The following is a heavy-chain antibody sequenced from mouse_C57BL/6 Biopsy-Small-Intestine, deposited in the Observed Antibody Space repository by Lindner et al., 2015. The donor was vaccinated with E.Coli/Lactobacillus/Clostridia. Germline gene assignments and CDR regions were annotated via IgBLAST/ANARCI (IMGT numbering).Heavy chain of an antibody. J-gene: IGHJ1*03. CDR3: ARIYDGYYYWYFDV. Sequence: VQLQESGGGLVKPGGSLKLSCAASGFTFSDYGMHWVRQAPEKGLEWVAYISSGSSTIYYADTVKGRFTISRDNAKNTLFLQMTSLRSEDTAMYYCARIYDGYYYWYFDVWGTGTTVTVSS. V-gene: IGHV5-17*01. D-gene: IGHD2-3*01. CDR1: GFTFSDYG. CDR2: ISSGSSTI.